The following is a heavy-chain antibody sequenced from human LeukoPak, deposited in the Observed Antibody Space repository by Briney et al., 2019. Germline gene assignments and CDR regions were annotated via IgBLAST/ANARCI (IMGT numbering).Heavy chain of an antibody. V-gene: IGHV1-8*01. D-gene: IGHD6-19*01. J-gene: IGHJ4*02. CDR3: ASLIAVAGTRDY. Sequence: ASVKVSCKASGYTCTSYDINWVRQATGQALEWMGWMNPNSGNTGYAQKFQGRVTMTRNTSISTAYMELSSLRSEDTDVYYCASLIAVAGTRDYWGQGTLVTVSS. CDR2: MNPNSGNT. CDR1: GYTCTSYD.